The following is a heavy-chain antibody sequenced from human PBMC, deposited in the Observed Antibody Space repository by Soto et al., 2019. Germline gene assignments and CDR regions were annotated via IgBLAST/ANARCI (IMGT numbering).Heavy chain of an antibody. J-gene: IGHJ6*02. D-gene: IGHD2-8*02. CDR2: ISGYNGNA. Sequence: ASVKVSCKTSGYTFTKFCITWVRQAPGQGLEWMGRISGYNGNAKYSQKVQGRVTMTTDTSTSTAYMEVRGLRFDDTAVYFCARDCTTGLCSYGMDVWGQGTTVTVS. CDR1: GYTFTKFC. V-gene: IGHV1-18*01. CDR3: ARDCTTGLCSYGMDV.